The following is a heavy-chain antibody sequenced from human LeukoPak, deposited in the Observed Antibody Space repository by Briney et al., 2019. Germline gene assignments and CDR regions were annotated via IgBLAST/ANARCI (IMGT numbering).Heavy chain of an antibody. V-gene: IGHV3-30-3*01. J-gene: IGHJ4*02. D-gene: IGHD2-15*01. CDR2: ISYDGSNK. Sequence: GGSLRLSCAASGFTFSSYAMHWVRQAPGKGLEWVAVISYDGSNKYYADSVKGRFTISRDNSKNTLYLQMNSLRAEDTAVYYCARGLRKRRIVVVVAATENFDYWGQGTLVTVSS. CDR1: GFTFSSYA. CDR3: ARGLRKRRIVVVVAATENFDY.